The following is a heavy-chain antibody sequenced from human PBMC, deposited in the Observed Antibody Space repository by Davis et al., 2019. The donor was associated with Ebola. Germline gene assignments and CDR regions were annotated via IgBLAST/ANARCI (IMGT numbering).Heavy chain of an antibody. CDR1: GYTFTSYG. J-gene: IGHJ5*02. CDR2: TSAYNGNT. Sequence: ASVKVSCKASGYTFTSYGISWVRHAPGQGLEWLGWTSAYNGNTNYAQKLQGRVTMTTDTSTSTAYMELRSLRSDDTAVYYCARDHLRYFDWPYNWFDPWGQGTLVTVSS. D-gene: IGHD3-9*01. V-gene: IGHV1-18*01. CDR3: ARDHLRYFDWPYNWFDP.